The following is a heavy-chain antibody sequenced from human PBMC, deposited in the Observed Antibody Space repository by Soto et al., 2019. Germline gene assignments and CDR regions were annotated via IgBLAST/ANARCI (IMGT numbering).Heavy chain of an antibody. CDR1: GGTFSSYA. D-gene: IGHD2-2*01. CDR2: IIPIFGTA. J-gene: IGHJ5*02. Sequence: SVKVSCKASGGTFSSYATSWVRQAPGQGLEWMGGIIPIFGTANYAQKFQGRVTITADESTSTAYMELSSLRSEDTAVYYCARSSAAMANNWFDPWGQGTLVTVSS. V-gene: IGHV1-69*13. CDR3: ARSSAAMANNWFDP.